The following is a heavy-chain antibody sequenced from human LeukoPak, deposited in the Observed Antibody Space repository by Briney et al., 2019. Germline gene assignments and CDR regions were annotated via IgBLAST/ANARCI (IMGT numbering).Heavy chain of an antibody. CDR2: IKSKTDGGTT. J-gene: IGHJ4*02. CDR3: TTPRGYSYGYVDY. CDR1: GFTSSNAW. D-gene: IGHD5-18*01. Sequence: GGSLRLSCAASGFTSSNAWMSWVRKPPGKGLEWVGRIKSKTDGGTTDYAAPVKGRFTISRDDSKNTLYLQMNSLKTEDTAVYYCTTPRGYSYGYVDYWGQGTLVTVSP. V-gene: IGHV3-15*01.